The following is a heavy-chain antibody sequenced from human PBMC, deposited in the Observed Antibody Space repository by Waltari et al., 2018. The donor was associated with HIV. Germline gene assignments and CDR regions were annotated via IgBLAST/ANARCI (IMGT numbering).Heavy chain of an antibody. CDR3: ARFRRVVVVAATPNYYYGMDV. Sequence: QVQLQQWGAGLLKPSETLYLTCAVYGGSFSGYYWSWIRQPPGKGLEWIGEINHSGSTNYNPSLKSRVTISVDTSKNQFSLKLSSVTAADTAVYYCARFRRVVVVAATPNYYYGMDVWGQGTTVTVSS. V-gene: IGHV4-34*01. CDR1: GGSFSGYY. CDR2: INHSGST. D-gene: IGHD2-15*01. J-gene: IGHJ6*02.